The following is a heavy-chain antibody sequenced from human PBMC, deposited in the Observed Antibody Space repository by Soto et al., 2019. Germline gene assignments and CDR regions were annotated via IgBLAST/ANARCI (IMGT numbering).Heavy chain of an antibody. CDR3: ARGTITRTTGGGDYDGMDV. J-gene: IGHJ6*02. CDR2: IIPIFGTA. D-gene: IGHD1-7*01. CDR1: GGTFSSYA. V-gene: IGHV1-69*01. Sequence: QVQLVQSGAEVKKPGSSVKVSCKASGGTFSSYAISWVRQAPGQGLEWMGGIIPIFGTANYAQKFQGRVTITADESTSTAYMELSSLRSEDTAVYYCARGTITRTTGGGDYDGMDVWGQGTTVTVSS.